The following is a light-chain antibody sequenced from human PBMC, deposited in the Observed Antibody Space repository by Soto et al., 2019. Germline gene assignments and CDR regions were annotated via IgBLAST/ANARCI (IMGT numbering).Light chain of an antibody. CDR3: QKFSSYPLT. CDR1: QNISNY. Sequence: LVLTQSPATLSLSPGNSATPSCRASQNISNYLIWYQQKTGQAPRLLIYDVSNRATGIPDRLSGSGSGTDLNLTISRLEPEDFAVYYCQKFSSYPLTCGGGTKVDIK. J-gene: IGKJ4*01. CDR2: DVS. V-gene: IGKV3-11*01.